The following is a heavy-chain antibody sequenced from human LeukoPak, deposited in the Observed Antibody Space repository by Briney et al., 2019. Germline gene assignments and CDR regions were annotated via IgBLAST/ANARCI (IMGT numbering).Heavy chain of an antibody. Sequence: SETLSLTCTVSGGSISSSSHYWGWIRQPPGKGLEWIGSIYHSGSTYYNPSLKSRVTISVDTSKNQFSLKLSSVTAADTAVYYCARGYGMIVVGNYFDYWGQGTLVTVSS. CDR2: IYHSGST. J-gene: IGHJ4*02. CDR3: ARGYGMIVVGNYFDY. V-gene: IGHV4-39*07. D-gene: IGHD3-22*01. CDR1: GGSISSSSHY.